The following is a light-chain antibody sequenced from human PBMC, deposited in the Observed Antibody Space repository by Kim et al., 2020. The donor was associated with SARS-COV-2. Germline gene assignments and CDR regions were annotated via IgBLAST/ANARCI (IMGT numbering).Light chain of an antibody. CDR1: TRHSNHA. V-gene: IGLV4-69*01. Sequence: AEVKRTCPLSTRHSNHASVWNRQQPEKGPRFLMKVKSDGGHNKGDGLPVRFSGSSSGAERYLTISSLQSEDEADYYCQTWDSGIQMFGGGTQLTVL. CDR2: VKSDGGH. CDR3: QTWDSGIQM. J-gene: IGLJ3*02.